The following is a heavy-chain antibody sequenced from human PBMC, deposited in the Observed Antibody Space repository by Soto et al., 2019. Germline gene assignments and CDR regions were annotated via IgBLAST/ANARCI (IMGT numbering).Heavy chain of an antibody. CDR1: GFSVSSNY. D-gene: IGHD3-10*01. V-gene: IGHV3-66*01. J-gene: IGHJ6*03. CDR3: ARRIGYYMDV. Sequence: GGSLRLSCAASGFSVSSNYIMWVRQAPGKGWEWVSVIYSGGRTYYTDAVKGRFTLSRDNSKNTLYLQMNSLTAEDTAVYYCARRIGYYMDVWGKGTTVTVSS. CDR2: IYSGGRT.